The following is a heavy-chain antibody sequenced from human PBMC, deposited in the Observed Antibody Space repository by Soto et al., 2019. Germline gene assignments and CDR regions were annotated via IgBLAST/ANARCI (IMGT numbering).Heavy chain of an antibody. CDR2: IIPIFGTA. J-gene: IGHJ6*02. V-gene: IGHV1-69*06. CDR1: GGTFSSYA. CDR3: SGSYPYYYYGMDV. D-gene: IGHD1-26*01. Sequence: SVKVSCKASGGTFSSYAISWVRQAPGQGLEWMGGIIPIFGTANYAQKFQGRVTITADKSTSTAYMELSSLRSEDTAVYYCSGSYPYYYYGMDVWGQGATVTVSS.